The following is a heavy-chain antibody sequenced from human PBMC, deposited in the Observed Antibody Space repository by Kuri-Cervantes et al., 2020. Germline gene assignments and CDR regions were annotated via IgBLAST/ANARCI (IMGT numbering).Heavy chain of an antibody. CDR2: ISYDGSNK. V-gene: IGHV3-30*03. CDR1: GFTFSSYG. D-gene: IGHD1-14*01. CDR3: ASENPFDY. J-gene: IGHJ4*02. Sequence: GASLKISCAASGFTFSSYGMHWVRQAPGKGLEWVAVISYDGSNKYYADSEKGRFTISRDNAKNSLYLQMNSLRAEDTAVYYCASENPFDYWGQGTLVTVSS.